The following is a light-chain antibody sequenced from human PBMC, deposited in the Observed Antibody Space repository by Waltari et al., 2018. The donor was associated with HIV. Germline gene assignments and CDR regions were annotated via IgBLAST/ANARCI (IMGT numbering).Light chain of an antibody. CDR1: QSVSSY. J-gene: IGKJ4*01. CDR3: QQRSTWPRALT. V-gene: IGKV3-11*01. CDR2: DAS. Sequence: EIVLTKSPATLSLSPGERATLSCRASQSVSSYLAWYQQKPGQAPRLLIYDASNRDTGIPARFSGSGSGTDFTLTIRSLEPEDFAVYYCQQRSTWPRALTFGGGTKVQIK.